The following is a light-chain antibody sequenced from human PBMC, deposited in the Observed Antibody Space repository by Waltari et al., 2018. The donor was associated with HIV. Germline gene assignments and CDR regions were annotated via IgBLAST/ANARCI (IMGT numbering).Light chain of an antibody. CDR2: AVT. CDR3: SSFTSSSTVV. Sequence: QSALNQPPSVSGSPGQSVTLSRTGTRSEAGSYNLVPLYQQSPGTAPNLMVYAVTYRPSGVPERFSGSKSGNTASLTISGLQAEDEADYYCSSFTSSSTVVFGGGTKLTVL. J-gene: IGLJ3*02. V-gene: IGLV2-18*02. CDR1: RSEAGSYNL.